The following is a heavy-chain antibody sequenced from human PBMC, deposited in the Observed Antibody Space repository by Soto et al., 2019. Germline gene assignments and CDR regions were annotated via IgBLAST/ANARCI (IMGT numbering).Heavy chain of an antibody. D-gene: IGHD6-19*01. CDR3: ARRTSGWYLDY. V-gene: IGHV3-23*01. J-gene: IGHJ4*02. Sequence: EVQLLESGGGLVQPGGSLRLSCAASGFTFSSYAMSWVRQAPGKGLEWVSVISGSGGSTYYADSVKGRFTISRDNSKNTLDLQMNSVRAEDTAVYYCARRTSGWYLDYWGQGTLVTVSS. CDR1: GFTFSSYA. CDR2: ISGSGGST.